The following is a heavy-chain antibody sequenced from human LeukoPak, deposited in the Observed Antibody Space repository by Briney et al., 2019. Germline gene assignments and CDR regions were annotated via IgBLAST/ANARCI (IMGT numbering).Heavy chain of an antibody. CDR2: ISSSGSTI. CDR3: ARVRIAVAQTYYFDY. CDR1: GFTFSDYY. J-gene: IGHJ4*02. Sequence: AGGSLRLSCAASGFTFSDYYMSWIRQAPGKGLEWVSYISSSGSTIYYADSVKGRFTISRDNAKNSLYLQMNSLRAEDTAVYYCARVRIAVAQTYYFDYWGQGTLVTVSS. V-gene: IGHV3-11*04. D-gene: IGHD6-19*01.